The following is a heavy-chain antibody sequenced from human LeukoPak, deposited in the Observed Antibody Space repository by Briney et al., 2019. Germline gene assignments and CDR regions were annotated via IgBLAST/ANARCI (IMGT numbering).Heavy chain of an antibody. V-gene: IGHV4-4*07. D-gene: IGHD2-21*02. CDR2: IYTSGST. CDR1: GGSLSSYY. Sequence: SETLSLTCTVSGGSLSSYYWSWIRQPAGKGLEWIGRIYTSGSTNYNPSLKSRVTMSVDTSKNQFSLKLSSVTAADTAVYYCARDKVVTTTFLCAFDIWGQGTMVTVSS. J-gene: IGHJ3*02. CDR3: ARDKVVTTTFLCAFDI.